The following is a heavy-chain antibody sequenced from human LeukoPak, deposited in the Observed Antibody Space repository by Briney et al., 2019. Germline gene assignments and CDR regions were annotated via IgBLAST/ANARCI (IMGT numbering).Heavy chain of an antibody. Sequence: GGSLRLSCGASGFTFSSHAMTWVRQAPGKGLEWVSAISISGDTTYYADAVKGRFTISRDNSKNTLYLQMNSLRAEDTAVYYCAKNLDGYNSVGSDYWGQGTLVTVSS. D-gene: IGHD5-24*01. V-gene: IGHV3-23*01. CDR3: AKNLDGYNSVGSDY. CDR2: ISISGDTT. CDR1: GFTFSSHA. J-gene: IGHJ4*02.